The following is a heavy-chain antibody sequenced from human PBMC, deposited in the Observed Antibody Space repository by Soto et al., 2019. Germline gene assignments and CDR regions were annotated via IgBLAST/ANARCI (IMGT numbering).Heavy chain of an antibody. CDR2: VSGSGGST. CDR1: VFTFSSYA. Sequence: RSRRLSCSASVFTFSSYAMSWVRQAPGKGLEWVSAVSGSGGSTYYADSVKGRFTISRDNSKNTLYLQMNSLRAEDTAVYYCAKDRAVEMATGDAFDIWGQGTMVTVS. CDR3: AKDRAVEMATGDAFDI. J-gene: IGHJ3*02. V-gene: IGHV3-23*01. D-gene: IGHD5-12*01.